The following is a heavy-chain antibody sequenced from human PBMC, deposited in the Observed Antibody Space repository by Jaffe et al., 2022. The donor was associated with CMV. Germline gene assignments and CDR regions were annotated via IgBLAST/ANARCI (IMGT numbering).Heavy chain of an antibody. CDR3: ASQPLMIVVVTPFDP. D-gene: IGHD3-22*01. CDR2: IYYSGST. V-gene: IGHV4-39*01. CDR1: GGSISSSSYY. Sequence: QLQLQESGPGLVKPSETLSLTCTVSGGSISSSSYYWGWIRQPPGKGLEWIGSIYYSGSTYYNPSLKSRVTISVDTSKNQFSLKLSSVTAADTAVYYCASQPLMIVVVTPFDPWGQGTLVTVSS. J-gene: IGHJ5*02.